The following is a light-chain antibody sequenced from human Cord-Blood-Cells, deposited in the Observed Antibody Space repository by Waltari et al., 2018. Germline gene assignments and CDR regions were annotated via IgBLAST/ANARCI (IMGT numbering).Light chain of an antibody. CDR2: EVS. CDR1: QSRLHKDGKTY. CDR3: MQGIHITWT. V-gene: IGKV2-29*02. J-gene: IGKJ1*01. Sequence: IVMTQTPLSLSVTPGRPASLPFQSRQSRLHKDGKTYLYWYLQKPGQSPQLLIYEVSSRFSGVPDRFSGSGSGTDFTLKISRVEAEDVGVYYCMQGIHITWTFGQGTKVEIK.